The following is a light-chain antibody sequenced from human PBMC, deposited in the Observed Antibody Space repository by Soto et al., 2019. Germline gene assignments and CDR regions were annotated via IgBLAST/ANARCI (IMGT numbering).Light chain of an antibody. CDR3: QQRSNWPPYT. CDR1: QSVSSY. V-gene: IGKV3-11*01. J-gene: IGKJ2*01. Sequence: EIVLTQSPATLSLSPGERATLSCRASQSVSSYLAWYQQKPGQAPRLLIYDASNRATGIPARFSGNGSGTDFPLTISSLEPEDFAVYYCQQRSNWPPYTFGQGTKLEIK. CDR2: DAS.